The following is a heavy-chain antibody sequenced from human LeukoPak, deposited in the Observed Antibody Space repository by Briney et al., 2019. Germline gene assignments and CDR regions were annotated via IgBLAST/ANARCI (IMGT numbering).Heavy chain of an antibody. CDR1: GYSFTSYW. V-gene: IGHV5-51*01. J-gene: IGHJ6*03. Sequence: GESLKISCKGSGYSFTSYWIGWVRQMPGKGLEWMGIIYPGDSDTKYSPSFQGQVTISADKSISTAYLQWSSLKASDTAMYYCAAVKGNTRYYMDVWGKGTTVTVSS. CDR2: IYPGDSDT. CDR3: AAVKGNTRYYMDV. D-gene: IGHD2-2*02.